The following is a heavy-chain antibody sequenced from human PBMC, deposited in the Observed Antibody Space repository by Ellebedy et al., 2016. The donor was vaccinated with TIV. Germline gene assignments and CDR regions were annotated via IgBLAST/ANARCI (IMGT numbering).Heavy chain of an antibody. CDR1: GGSISSSSYY. J-gene: IGHJ5*02. V-gene: IGHV4-39*01. Sequence: SETLSLTXPVSGGSISSSSYYWCWIRPPPGKGLEWIGRIYYIGSTYYNPYLKSRVTISVDTSKNPFSLKLSSVTAADTACYYCARDSNVVVAAYNWFDPWGQGTLVTVSS. D-gene: IGHD2-15*01. CDR3: ARDSNVVVAAYNWFDP. CDR2: IYYIGST.